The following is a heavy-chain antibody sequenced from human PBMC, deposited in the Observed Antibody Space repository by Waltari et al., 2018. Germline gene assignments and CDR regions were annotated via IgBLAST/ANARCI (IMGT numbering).Heavy chain of an antibody. J-gene: IGHJ4*02. V-gene: IGHV1-3*01. CDR3: AGERIAVAGRGFY. D-gene: IGHD6-19*01. CDR2: INAGNGNT. CDR1: GYTFTSYA. Sequence: QVQLVQSGAEVKKPGASVKVSCKASGYTFTSYAMHWVRQAPGQRLEWMGWINAGNGNTKYSQKFQGRVTITRDTSASTAYMELSSLRSEDTAVYYCAGERIAVAGRGFYWGQGTLVTVSS.